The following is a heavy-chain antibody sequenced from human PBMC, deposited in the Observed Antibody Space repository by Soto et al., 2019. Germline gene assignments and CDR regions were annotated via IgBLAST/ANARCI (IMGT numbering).Heavy chain of an antibody. CDR2: ISYDGSNK. V-gene: IGHV3-30-3*01. CDR1: GFTFSSYA. J-gene: IGHJ4*02. CDR3: ARDSHDYGDSRQAY. D-gene: IGHD4-17*01. Sequence: QVQLVESGGGVVQPGRSLRLSCAASGFTFSSYAMHWVRQAPGKGLEWVAVISYDGSNKYYADSVKGRFTISRDNSKNTLYLQMNSLRAEDTDVYYCARDSHDYGDSRQAYWGQGTLVTVSS.